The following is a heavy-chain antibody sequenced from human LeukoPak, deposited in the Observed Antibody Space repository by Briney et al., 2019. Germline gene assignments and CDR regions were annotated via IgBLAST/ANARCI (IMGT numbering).Heavy chain of an antibody. Sequence: GGPLRLSCAASGFTFSSYAMSWVRQAPRKGLKWVSAISGNGGSTYYADSVKGRFTISRGNSKNTLYLQMNSLRAEDTAVYYCAKPSLGCGSGSYWGVEVVFDYWGQGTLVTVSS. V-gene: IGHV3-23*01. CDR1: GFTFSSYA. CDR3: AKPSLGCGSGSYWGVEVVFDY. CDR2: ISGNGGST. J-gene: IGHJ4*02. D-gene: IGHD3-10*01.